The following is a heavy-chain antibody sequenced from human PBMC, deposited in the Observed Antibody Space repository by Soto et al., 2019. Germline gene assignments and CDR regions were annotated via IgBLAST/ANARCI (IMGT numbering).Heavy chain of an antibody. CDR3: AIRASYYDSSGYFDY. Sequence: GGSLRLSCAASGFTFSNYAVNWVRQAPGKGLEWVSGISGSGGSTSYADSVKGRFTISRGNSRNILYLQMNSLRAEDTAVYYCAIRASYYDSSGYFDYWGQGTLVTVSS. J-gene: IGHJ4*02. V-gene: IGHV3-23*01. CDR1: GFTFSNYA. D-gene: IGHD3-22*01. CDR2: ISGSGGST.